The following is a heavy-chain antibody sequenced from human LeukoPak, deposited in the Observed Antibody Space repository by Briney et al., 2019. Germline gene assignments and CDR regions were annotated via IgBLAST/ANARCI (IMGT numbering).Heavy chain of an antibody. CDR1: GFTFSSYS. Sequence: GGSLRLSCAASGFTFSSYSMNWVRQAPGKGLEWVSSISSSSSYIYYADSVKGRFTISRDNAKNSLYLQMNSLRAEDTAVCYCARGVRGSGSNWFDPWGQGTLVTVSS. CDR2: ISSSSSYI. D-gene: IGHD3-10*01. CDR3: ARGVRGSGSNWFDP. J-gene: IGHJ5*02. V-gene: IGHV3-21*01.